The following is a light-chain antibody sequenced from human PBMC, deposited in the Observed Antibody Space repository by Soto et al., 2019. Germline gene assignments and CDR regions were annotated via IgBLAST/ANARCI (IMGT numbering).Light chain of an antibody. CDR3: QHYDNLPPFT. CDR2: GAS. J-gene: IGKJ3*01. Sequence: DIQMTQSPSSLSASVGARVSITCQASQDIRTSLSWFQQKPGRAPKLLIYGASNLETGVPSRFRGSGSGTDLTFTISSLQPEDIATHYCQHYDNLPPFTFGPGTKVDIK. CDR1: QDIRTS. V-gene: IGKV1-33*01.